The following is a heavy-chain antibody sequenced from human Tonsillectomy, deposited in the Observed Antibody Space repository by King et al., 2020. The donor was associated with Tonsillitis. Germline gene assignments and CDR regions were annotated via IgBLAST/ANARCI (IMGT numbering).Heavy chain of an antibody. Sequence: QLQELGPGLVKPSETLSLTCTVSGGSISSYYWSWIRQPAGKGLEWIGRIYSSGSTNYNPSLKSRVTMSVDTSKKQFSLKLTSVTAADTAVYYCARVGGYDSSGYNFRYWGQGTQVTVSS. D-gene: IGHD3-22*01. J-gene: IGHJ4*02. CDR1: GGSISSYY. CDR2: IYSSGST. CDR3: ARVGGYDSSGYNFRY. V-gene: IGHV4-4*07.